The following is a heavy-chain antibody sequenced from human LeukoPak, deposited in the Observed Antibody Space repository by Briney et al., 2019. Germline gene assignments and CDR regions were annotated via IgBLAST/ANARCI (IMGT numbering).Heavy chain of an antibody. CDR2: IYTSGTT. D-gene: IGHD6-19*01. Sequence: PLETLSLTCTVSGGSISSYSWSWIRQPAGKGLEWVGHIYTSGTTVYNPSLKSRVAVSVDTSKNLFSLKVSSVTAADTAMYYCARCASNRGWSFDYWGQGALVTVSS. J-gene: IGHJ4*02. CDR3: ARCASNRGWSFDY. CDR1: GGSISSYS. V-gene: IGHV4-4*07.